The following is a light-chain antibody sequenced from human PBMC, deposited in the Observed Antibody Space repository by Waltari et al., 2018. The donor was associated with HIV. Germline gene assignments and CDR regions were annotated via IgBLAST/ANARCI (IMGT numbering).Light chain of an antibody. CDR3: QHRYNWPRT. J-gene: IGKJ1*01. V-gene: IGKV3-11*01. CDR1: RSVNYY. CDR2: EAS. Sequence: EIVLTQSPATLSLSPGERATLSCRASRSVNYYLVWYQQKPSQAPRLLIYEASKRATGIPGRCSGSGSGTDFTLIISSLEPEDFAVYYCQHRYNWPRTFGQGTKVEIK.